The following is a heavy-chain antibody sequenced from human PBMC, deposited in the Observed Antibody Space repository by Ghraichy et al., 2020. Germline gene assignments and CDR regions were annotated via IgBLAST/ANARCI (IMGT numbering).Heavy chain of an antibody. V-gene: IGHV5-51*01. CDR2: IYPAHSKT. J-gene: IGHJ4*02. CDR3: VRLSSSSWYYFDY. D-gene: IGHD2-15*01. Sequence: GESLNISCKVSGYSFTTYWIGWVRQMPGKGLEWMGIIYPAHSKTTYSPSFQGQVTISADKSISTAYLQWSSLKASDTAMYYCVRLSSSSWYYFDYWGQGTLVTVSS. CDR1: GYSFTTYW.